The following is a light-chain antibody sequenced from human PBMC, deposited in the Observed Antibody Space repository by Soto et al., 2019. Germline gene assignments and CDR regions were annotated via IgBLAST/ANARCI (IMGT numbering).Light chain of an antibody. Sequence: EIQMTQSTSPMSASIGGRDTVACRASQGISNYLAWFQQKPGKVPKRLIYGASSRQGGVPSRFSGSGSGTEFTLTISSLQPEDFATYYCLQHNSYPLTFGGGTKVDI. CDR1: QGISNY. J-gene: IGKJ4*01. CDR2: GAS. V-gene: IGKV1-17*03. CDR3: LQHNSYPLT.